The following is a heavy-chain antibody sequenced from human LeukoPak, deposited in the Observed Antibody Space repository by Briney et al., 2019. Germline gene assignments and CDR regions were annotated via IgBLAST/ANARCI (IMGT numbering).Heavy chain of an antibody. CDR3: AKDPFLRYFDWLLDY. D-gene: IGHD3-9*01. Sequence: GGSLRLSCAASGFTFSSYAMSWVRQAPGKGLEWVSAISGSGGSTYYADSVKGRFTISRVNSKNTLYLQMNSLGAEDTAVYYCAKDPFLRYFDWLLDYWGQGTLVTVSS. V-gene: IGHV3-23*01. CDR1: GFTFSSYA. CDR2: ISGSGGST. J-gene: IGHJ4*02.